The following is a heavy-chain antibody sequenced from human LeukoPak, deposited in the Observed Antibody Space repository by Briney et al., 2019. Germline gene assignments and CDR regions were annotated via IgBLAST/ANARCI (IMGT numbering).Heavy chain of an antibody. J-gene: IGHJ4*02. CDR3: ARQLGDRLLFDY. CDR2: IFYSGST. V-gene: IGHV4-39*07. Sequence: SETLSLTCTVSRGSISTSNYYWGWVRQPPGTALEWIGNIFYSGSTYYSPSLKSRVTISLDTSRNQFSLKLSSVTAADTAVYYCARQLGDRLLFDYWGQGTLVTVSS. D-gene: IGHD2-21*01. CDR1: RGSISTSNYY.